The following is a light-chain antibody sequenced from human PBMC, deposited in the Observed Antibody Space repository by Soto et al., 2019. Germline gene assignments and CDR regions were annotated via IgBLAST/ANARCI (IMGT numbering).Light chain of an antibody. V-gene: IGKV1-5*01. J-gene: IGKJ2*01. CDR2: DAS. CDR1: QSISSW. Sequence: DIQMTQSPSTLSASVGDRVTITCRASQSISSWLAWYQQKPGKAPKFLISDASTLESGVPSRFSGSGSGTEFILTISSLQPDDFATYYCQQYNSYPYTFGQGTELEIK. CDR3: QQYNSYPYT.